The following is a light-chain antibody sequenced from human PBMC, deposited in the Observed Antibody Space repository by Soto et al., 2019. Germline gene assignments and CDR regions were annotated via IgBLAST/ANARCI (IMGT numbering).Light chain of an antibody. CDR3: EQCYSTPYT. CDR2: GAT. CDR1: QTVESY. Sequence: DIQMTQSPSSLSASIGDRVTITYRASQTVESYLNWYQHKPGKAPQLLISGATTLRGGVPSRFSGSASGPDFTLTISSLQPEDVATYYCEQCYSTPYTFGQGTKL. J-gene: IGKJ2*01. V-gene: IGKV1-39*01.